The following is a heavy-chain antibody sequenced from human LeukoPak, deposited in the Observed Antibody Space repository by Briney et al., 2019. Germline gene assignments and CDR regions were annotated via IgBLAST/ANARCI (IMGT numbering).Heavy chain of an antibody. J-gene: IGHJ6*03. CDR2: INHSGST. D-gene: IGHD2-21*01. V-gene: IGHV4-34*01. Sequence: PSETLSLTCAVYGGSFSGYYWSWIRQPPGEGLEWIGEINHSGSTNYNPSLKSRVTISVDTSKNQFSLKLSSVTAADTAVYYCARVIVVEPGASPSPAYYYMDVWGKGTTVTVSS. CDR1: GGSFSGYY. CDR3: ARVIVVEPGASPSPAYYYMDV.